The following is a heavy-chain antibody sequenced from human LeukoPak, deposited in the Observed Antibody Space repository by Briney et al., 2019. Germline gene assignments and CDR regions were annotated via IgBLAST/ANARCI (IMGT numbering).Heavy chain of an antibody. D-gene: IGHD3-22*01. CDR3: AREGNYYDSSGYSLIDY. CDR1: GYTFTGYY. CDR2: INPNSGGT. Sequence: ASVKVSCKASGYTFTGYYMHWVRQAPGQGLEWMGWINPNSGGTNYAQKFQGWVTMTRDTSISTAYMELSRLRSDDTAVYYCAREGNYYDSSGYSLIDYWGQGTLVTVSS. V-gene: IGHV1-2*04. J-gene: IGHJ4*02.